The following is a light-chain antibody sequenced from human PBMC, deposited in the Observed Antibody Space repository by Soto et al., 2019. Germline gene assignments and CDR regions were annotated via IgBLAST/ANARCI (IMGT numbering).Light chain of an antibody. CDR2: GAS. V-gene: IGKV3-20*01. CDR3: QQYGSSPFT. CDR1: QSVSSSY. J-gene: IGKJ5*01. Sequence: EIVLTQSPGTLSLSPGERAILSCRDSQSVSSSYLAWYRQKPGQAPRLLIYGASSRATGIPDRFSGSGSGTDFTLTISRLEPEDFAVYYCQQYGSSPFTFGQGTRLEIK.